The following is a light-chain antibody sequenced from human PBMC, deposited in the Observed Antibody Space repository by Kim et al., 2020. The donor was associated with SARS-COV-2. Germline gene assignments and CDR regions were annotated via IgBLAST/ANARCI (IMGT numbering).Light chain of an antibody. CDR2: DNN. J-gene: IGLJ2*01. CDR3: GTWDSSLNAVL. CDR1: TPNIANNY. Sequence: GTKVTIYCAGSTPNIANNYVSWYQQLPGTAPQLIIYDNNKRPSGSPDRFSGSKSGTSATLGITGLQTGDEADYYCGTWDSSLNAVLYGGGTQLTVL. V-gene: IGLV1-51*01.